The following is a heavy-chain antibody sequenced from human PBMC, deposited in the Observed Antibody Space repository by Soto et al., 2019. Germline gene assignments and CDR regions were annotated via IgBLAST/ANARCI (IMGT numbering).Heavy chain of an antibody. CDR2: IYYRRRT. Sequence: PSETLSLTCTVSGGSISSYYWSWIRQPPEKGLKRIGYIYYRRRTKYNPSLKSRVTISVDTSKTQFSLKLSSVTAADTAVYYCARHPSGDYLLFDYWGQGTLVTVSS. CDR1: GGSISSYY. V-gene: IGHV4-59*08. J-gene: IGHJ4*02. D-gene: IGHD4-17*01. CDR3: ARHPSGDYLLFDY.